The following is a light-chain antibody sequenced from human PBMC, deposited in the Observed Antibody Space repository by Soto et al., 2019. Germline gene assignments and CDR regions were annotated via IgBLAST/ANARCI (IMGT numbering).Light chain of an antibody. CDR1: SSDVGGYNY. CDR2: DVS. Sequence: QSVLTQPASVSGSPGQSITIPCTGTSSDVGGYNYVSWYQQHPGKAPKLMIYDVSIRPSGVSNRFSGSKSGNTASLTISGLQAEDEADYYCSSYTSSSTKVFGTGTKVTVL. J-gene: IGLJ1*01. CDR3: SSYTSSSTKV. V-gene: IGLV2-14*01.